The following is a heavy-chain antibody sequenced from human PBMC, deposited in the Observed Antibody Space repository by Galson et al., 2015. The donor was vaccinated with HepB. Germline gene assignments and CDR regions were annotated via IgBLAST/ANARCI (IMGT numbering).Heavy chain of an antibody. CDR3: ARVPQWLVGQFYYYYGMDV. CDR1: GFTFSSYS. J-gene: IGHJ6*02. V-gene: IGHV3-48*02. D-gene: IGHD6-19*01. Sequence: SLRLSCAASGFTFSSYSMNWVRQAPGKGLEWVSYISSSSSTIYYADSVKGRFTISRDNAKNSLYLQMNSLRDEDTAVYYCARVPQWLVGQFYYYYGMDVWGQGTTVTGSS. CDR2: ISSSSSTI.